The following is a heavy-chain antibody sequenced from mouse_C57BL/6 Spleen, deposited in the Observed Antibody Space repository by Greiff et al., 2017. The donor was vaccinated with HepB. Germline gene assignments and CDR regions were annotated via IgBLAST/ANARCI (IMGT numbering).Heavy chain of an antibody. J-gene: IGHJ2*01. CDR2: IYPGSGNT. Sequence: QVQLKESGAELVRPGASVKLSCKASGYTFTDYYINWVKQRPGQGLEWIARIYPGSGNTYYNEKFKGKATLTAEKSSSTAYMQLSSLTSEDSAFYFCARQDYGSSYDYWGQGTTLTVSS. CDR1: GYTFTDYY. CDR3: ARQDYGSSYDY. D-gene: IGHD1-1*01. V-gene: IGHV1-76*01.